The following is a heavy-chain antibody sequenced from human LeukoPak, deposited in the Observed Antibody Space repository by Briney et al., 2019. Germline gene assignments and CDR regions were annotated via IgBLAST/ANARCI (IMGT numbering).Heavy chain of an antibody. CDR3: ARSYSSSWYSDC. D-gene: IGHD6-13*01. CDR2: ISGSGGTT. Sequence: GGSLRLSCAASGFTFKNYAVYWVRQAPGKGLEWVSAISGSGGTTYYVDSVKGRFTISRDNSKNTLYLQMNSLRADDTAVYYCARSYSSSWYSDCWGQGTLVTVSS. CDR1: GFTFKNYA. J-gene: IGHJ4*02. V-gene: IGHV3-23*01.